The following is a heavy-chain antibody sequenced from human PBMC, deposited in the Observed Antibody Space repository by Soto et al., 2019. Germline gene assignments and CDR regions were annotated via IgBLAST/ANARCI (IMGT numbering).Heavy chain of an antibody. D-gene: IGHD5-18*01. J-gene: IGHJ4*02. Sequence: ASVKVSCKASGYTFTSYYMHWVRQAPGQGLEWMGIINPSGGSTSYAQKFQGRVTMTRDTSTSTVYMELSSLRSEDTAVYYCAGDLVSGYSYGYLDYWGQGTLVTSPQ. CDR3: AGDLVSGYSYGYLDY. CDR2: INPSGGST. V-gene: IGHV1-46*03. CDR1: GYTFTSYY.